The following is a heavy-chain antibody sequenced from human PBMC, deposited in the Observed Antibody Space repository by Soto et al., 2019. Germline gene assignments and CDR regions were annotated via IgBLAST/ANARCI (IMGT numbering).Heavy chain of an antibody. D-gene: IGHD2-21*02. CDR2: ISGSNNNI. CDR3: ASERLCGADCYFFDN. V-gene: IGHV3-48*03. CDR1: GFTLRNYE. Sequence: PXESLLLSGAASGFTLRNYEMNWVRQAPGKGLEWISKISGSNNNIYYADSVRGRFTISRDNAKNSLYLQMNSLRAEDTAIYYCASERLCGADCYFFDNWGQGTQVTVSS. J-gene: IGHJ4*02.